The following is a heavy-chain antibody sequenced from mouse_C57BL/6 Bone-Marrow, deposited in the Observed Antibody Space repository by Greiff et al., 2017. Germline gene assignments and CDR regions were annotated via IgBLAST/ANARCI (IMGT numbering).Heavy chain of an antibody. D-gene: IGHD1-1*01. V-gene: IGHV1-4*01. CDR1: GYTFTSYT. CDR3: ESTVVATRYFDV. J-gene: IGHJ1*03. CDR2: INPSSGYT. Sequence: VQLQESGAELARPGASVKMSCKASGYTFTSYTMHWVKQRPGQGLEWIGYINPSSGYTKYNQKFKDKATLTADKSSSTAYMHLSSLTSEDSAVYYCESTVVATRYFDVWGTGTTVTVSS.